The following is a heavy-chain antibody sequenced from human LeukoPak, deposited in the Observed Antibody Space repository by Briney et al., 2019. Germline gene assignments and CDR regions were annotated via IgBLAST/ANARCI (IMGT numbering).Heavy chain of an antibody. CDR1: GGSISSYY. D-gene: IGHD3-9*01. CDR3: ARQGYDILTGYIDAFDI. Sequence: PSETLSLTCTVSGGSISSYYWSWIRQPPGKGLEWIGYISYSGSTNYNPSLKSRVTISTDTSKNQFSLKLRSVTAADTAIYYCARQGYDILTGYIDAFDIWGQGTMVTVSS. CDR2: ISYSGST. J-gene: IGHJ3*02. V-gene: IGHV4-59*08.